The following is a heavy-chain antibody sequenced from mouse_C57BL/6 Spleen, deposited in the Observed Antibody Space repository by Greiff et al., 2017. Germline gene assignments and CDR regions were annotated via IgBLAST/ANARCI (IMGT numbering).Heavy chain of an antibody. CDR2: IDPEDGET. Sequence: VQLQQSGAELVKPGASVKLSCTASGFNIKDYYMHWVKQRTEQGLEWIGRIDPEDGETKYAPKFQGKATITAVPSSNTAYLQLSSLTSEDTAVYYCARSWVTTVVAAYYFDYWGQGATLTVSS. J-gene: IGHJ2*01. D-gene: IGHD1-1*01. V-gene: IGHV14-2*01. CDR3: ARSWVTTVVAAYYFDY. CDR1: GFNIKDYY.